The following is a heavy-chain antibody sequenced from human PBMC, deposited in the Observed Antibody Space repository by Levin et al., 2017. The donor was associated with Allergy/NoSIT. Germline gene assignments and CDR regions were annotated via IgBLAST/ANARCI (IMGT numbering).Heavy chain of an antibody. J-gene: IGHJ5*02. V-gene: IGHV1-8*01. CDR1: GYTFTSYD. D-gene: IGHD3-9*01. Sequence: VASVKVSCKASGYTFTSYDINWVRQATGQGLEWMGWMNPNSGNTGYAQKFQGRVTMTRNTSISTAYMELSSLRSEDTAVYYCARRRYSLTNWFDPWGQGTLVTVSS. CDR3: ARRRYSLTNWFDP. CDR2: MNPNSGNT.